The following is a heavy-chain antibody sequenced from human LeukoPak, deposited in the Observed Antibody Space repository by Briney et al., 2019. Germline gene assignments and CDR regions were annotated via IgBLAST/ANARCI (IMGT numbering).Heavy chain of an antibody. CDR3: AKLTGPYGSSSRRSSDY. CDR2: ISVVGGTT. D-gene: IGHD6-6*01. CDR1: GFMFSHCS. V-gene: IGHV3-23*01. Sequence: GGSPRLSCAASGFMFSHCSMSWVSQAPGKGLEWVSTISVVGGTTFYPDSVKGRFTISRDNSKNTLFLQMNSLRAEDTGVYFCAKLTGPYGSSSRRSSDYWGQGTLVTVSS. J-gene: IGHJ4*02.